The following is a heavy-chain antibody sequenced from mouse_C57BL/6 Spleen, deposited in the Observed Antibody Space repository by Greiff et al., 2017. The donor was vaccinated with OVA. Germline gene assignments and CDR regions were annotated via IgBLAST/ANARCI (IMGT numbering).Heavy chain of an antibody. CDR1: GYTFTSYW. V-gene: IGHV1-72*01. CDR3: ARSKELLGLLLPSWYFDV. CDR2: IDPNSGGT. Sequence: QVQLKQPGAELVKPGASVKLSCKASGYTFTSYWMHWVKQRPGRGLEWIGRIDPNSGGTKYNEKFKSKATLTVDKPSSTAYMQLSSLTSDDSAVYYCARSKELLGLLLPSWYFDVWGTGTTVTVSS. D-gene: IGHD1-1*01. J-gene: IGHJ1*03.